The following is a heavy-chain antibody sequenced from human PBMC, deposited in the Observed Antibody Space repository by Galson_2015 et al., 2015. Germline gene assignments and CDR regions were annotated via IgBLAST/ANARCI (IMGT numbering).Heavy chain of an antibody. J-gene: IGHJ4*02. CDR1: GFTFSSYA. V-gene: IGHV3-23*01. CDR3: AKDSAGPFSTGWYAY. Sequence: SLRLSCAASGFTFSSYAMSWVRQAPGKGLEWVSGIGGGGGSTYYADSVKGRFTISRDNSESTLYLQMNSLRAEDTAVYYCAKDSAGPFSTGWYAYWGQGTLVTVSS. CDR2: IGGGGGST. D-gene: IGHD6-19*01.